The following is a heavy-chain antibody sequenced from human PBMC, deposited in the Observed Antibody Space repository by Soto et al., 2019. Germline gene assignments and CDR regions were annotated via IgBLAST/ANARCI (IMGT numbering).Heavy chain of an antibody. CDR1: GFTFSTYA. CDR3: ARRISASGRGWDY. D-gene: IGHD6-13*01. CDR2: IANSGGST. J-gene: IGHJ4*02. V-gene: IGHV3-23*01. Sequence: PGGSLRLSCAASGFTFSTYAMSWVRQAPGKGLEWVSAIANSGGSTFYTDSVRGRFTISRDNPKNTLYLQMNSLRAEDTAVYYCARRISASGRGWDYWGQGTLVTVSS.